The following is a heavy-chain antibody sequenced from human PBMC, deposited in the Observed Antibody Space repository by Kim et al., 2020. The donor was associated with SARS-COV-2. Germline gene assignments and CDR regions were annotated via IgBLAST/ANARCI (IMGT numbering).Heavy chain of an antibody. V-gene: IGHV3-30-3*01. CDR1: GFTFSSYA. Sequence: GGSLRLSCAASGFTFSSYAMHWVRQAPGKGLEWVAVISYDGSNKYYADSVKGRFTISRDNSKNTLYLQMNSLRAEDTAVYYCARDRRIAVAEDGMDVWGQGTTVTVSS. J-gene: IGHJ6*02. CDR3: ARDRRIAVAEDGMDV. CDR2: ISYDGSNK. D-gene: IGHD6-19*01.